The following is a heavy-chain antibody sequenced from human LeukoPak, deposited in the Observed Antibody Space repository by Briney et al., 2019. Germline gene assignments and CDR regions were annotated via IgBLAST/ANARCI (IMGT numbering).Heavy chain of an antibody. D-gene: IGHD5-12*01. J-gene: IGHJ4*02. CDR3: ARDHRYAFDN. Sequence: GGSLRLSCAASGFTFSDFSMNWVRQAPGKGLEWISYVGISSGNTKYADSVKGRFTISGDSAKNSVFLQMNSLRVEDTAVYYCARDHRYAFDNWGQGTLVTVSS. CDR2: VGISSGNT. V-gene: IGHV3-48*04. CDR1: GFTFSDFS.